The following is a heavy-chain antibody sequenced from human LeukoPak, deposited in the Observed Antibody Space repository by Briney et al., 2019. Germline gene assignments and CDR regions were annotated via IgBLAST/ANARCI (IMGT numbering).Heavy chain of an antibody. D-gene: IGHD3-10*01. CDR2: FDPEDGET. V-gene: IGHV1-24*01. J-gene: IGHJ4*02. CDR3: STDSGRSYFYFDF. Sequence: ASVKVSCKVSGYTLTELSMHWVRQAPGKGLEWMGGFDPEDGETIQGRVTMTEDTSTDTAYMELSSLRSEDTAVYYCSTDSGRSYFYFDFWGQGTLVTVSS. CDR1: GYTLTELS.